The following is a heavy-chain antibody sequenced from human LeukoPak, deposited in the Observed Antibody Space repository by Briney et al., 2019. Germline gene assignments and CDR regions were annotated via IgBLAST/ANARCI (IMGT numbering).Heavy chain of an antibody. J-gene: IGHJ6*03. V-gene: IGHV4-34*01. CDR3: ARGRGEYCSSTSCHHYYYYYMDV. CDR2: INHSGSI. Sequence: SETLSLTCAVYGGSFSGYYWSWIRQPPGKGLEWIGEINHSGSINYNPSLKSRVTISVDTSKNQFSLKLSSVTAADTAVYYCARGRGEYCSSTSCHHYYYYYMDVWGKGTTVTVSS. D-gene: IGHD2-2*01. CDR1: GGSFSGYY.